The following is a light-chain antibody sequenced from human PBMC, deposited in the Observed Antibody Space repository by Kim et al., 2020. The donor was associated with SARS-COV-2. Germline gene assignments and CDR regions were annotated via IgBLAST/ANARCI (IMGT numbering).Light chain of an antibody. CDR2: DVN. CDR1: SSDIGALNY. V-gene: IGLV2-14*03. Sequence: GQSVTLSCNRTSSDIGALNYVSWYQQHPGKPPRLVISDVNNRPSGVSDRFSGSKSDNTASLSIFGLQTEDEADYYCSSYTTDSTLVFGGGTKVTVL. J-gene: IGLJ1*01. CDR3: SSYTTDSTLV.